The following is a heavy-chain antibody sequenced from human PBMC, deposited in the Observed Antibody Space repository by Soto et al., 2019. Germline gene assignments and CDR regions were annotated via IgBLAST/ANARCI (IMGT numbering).Heavy chain of an antibody. CDR3: ASFAYYDFWSAYYTGI. V-gene: IGHV1-8*01. J-gene: IGHJ4*02. D-gene: IGHD3-3*01. CDR2: MNPNSGNT. Sequence: ASVNVSCKASGYTFTSYDINWVRQATGQGLEWMGWMNPNSGNTGYAQKFQGRVTMTRNTSISTAYMELSSLRSEDTAVYYCASFAYYDFWSAYYTGIWGQGTLVTVSS. CDR1: GYTFTSYD.